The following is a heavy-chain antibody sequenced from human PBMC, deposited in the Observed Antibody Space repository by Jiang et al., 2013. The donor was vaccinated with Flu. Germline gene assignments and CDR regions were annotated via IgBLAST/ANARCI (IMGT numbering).Heavy chain of an antibody. CDR2: MYYTGTS. J-gene: IGHJ5*02. Sequence: LLKPSETLSLTCTVSGGSIRSSNYYWGWIRQPPGKGLEWIGSMYYTGTSDYNPSLKSRVTASVDTSKNQFSLILNSVTAADTAVYYCASHYYGSGSYYNCFDPWGPGTLVTVSS. CDR1: GGSIRSSNYY. CDR3: ASHYYGSGSYYNCFDP. V-gene: IGHV4-39*01. D-gene: IGHD3-10*01.